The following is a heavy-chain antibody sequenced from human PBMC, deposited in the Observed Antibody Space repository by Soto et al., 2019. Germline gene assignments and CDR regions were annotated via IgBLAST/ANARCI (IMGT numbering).Heavy chain of an antibody. CDR3: PRTPHDGSGSFLPWAWFDP. Sequence: QVQLVQSAAEVKKPGASVKVSCRTSGYNFSTYGISWVRQAPGQGLEWMAWISTYNGNTKFAQKFQGRVTMTTDTSTSTGYMQLRSVRSDASVVYYCPRTPHDGSGSFLPWAWFDPWGQGALVIVSS. D-gene: IGHD3-10*01. J-gene: IGHJ5*02. CDR2: ISTYNGNT. V-gene: IGHV1-18*01. CDR1: GYNFSTYG.